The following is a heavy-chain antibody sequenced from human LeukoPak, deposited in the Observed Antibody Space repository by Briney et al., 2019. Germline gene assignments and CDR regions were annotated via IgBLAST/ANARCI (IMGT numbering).Heavy chain of an antibody. D-gene: IGHD3-9*01. J-gene: IGHJ6*02. CDR1: GYTFTGYY. CDR3: ARRKTGPYGMDV. CDR2: INPNSGGT. V-gene: IGHV1-2*04. Sequence: ASVKVSCKASGYTFTGYYKHWVRQAPGQGLEWRGWINPNSGGTNYAQKFQGWVTMTRDTSISTAYMELSRLRSDDTAVYYCARRKTGPYGMDVWGQGTTVTVSS.